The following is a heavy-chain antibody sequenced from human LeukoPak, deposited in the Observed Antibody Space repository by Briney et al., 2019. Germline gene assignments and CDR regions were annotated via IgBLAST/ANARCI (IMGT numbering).Heavy chain of an antibody. CDR1: GGSISSSSYY. D-gene: IGHD2-15*01. J-gene: IGHJ6*03. CDR2: IHYSGST. V-gene: IGHV4-39*07. CDR3: ARGYCSGGSCYSYYYYNYMDV. Sequence: RSETLSLTCTVSGGSISSSSYYWGWIRQPPGKGLEWIGSIHYSGSTNYNPSLKSRVTISVDTSKNQFSLKLSSVTAADTAVYYCARGYCSGGSCYSYYYYNYMDVWGKGTTVTVSS.